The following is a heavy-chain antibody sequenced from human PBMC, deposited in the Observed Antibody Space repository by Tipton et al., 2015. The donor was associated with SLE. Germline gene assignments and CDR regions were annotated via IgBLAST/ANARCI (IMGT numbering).Heavy chain of an antibody. J-gene: IGHJ2*01. D-gene: IGHD4-17*01. CDR2: ISTYNGNT. Sequence: QSGAEVKNPGASVKVSCKASAYTFTTYSISWVRQAPGQGLEWMGWISTYNGNTNYAQKLQGRVTMTTDTSTSTAYMELRSLRSDDTAVYYCARAVTTGHYWYFDLWGRGTLVTVSS. CDR3: ARAVTTGHYWYFDL. CDR1: AYTFTTYS. V-gene: IGHV1-18*01.